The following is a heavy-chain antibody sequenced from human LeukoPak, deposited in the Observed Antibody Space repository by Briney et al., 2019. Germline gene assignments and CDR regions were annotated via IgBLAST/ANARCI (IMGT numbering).Heavy chain of an antibody. J-gene: IGHJ4*02. Sequence: KPSETLSLTCTVSGGSISSGGYYWSWIRQHPGKGLEWIGYIYYSGSTYYNPSLKSRVTISVDTSKNQFSLKLSSVTAADTAVYYCARARRSIAAAGQFDYWGQGTLVTVSS. CDR1: GGSISSGGYY. D-gene: IGHD6-13*01. V-gene: IGHV4-31*03. CDR2: IYYSGST. CDR3: ARARRSIAAAGQFDY.